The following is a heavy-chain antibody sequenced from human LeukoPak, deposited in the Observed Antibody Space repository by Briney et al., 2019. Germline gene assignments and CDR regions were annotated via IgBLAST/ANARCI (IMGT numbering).Heavy chain of an antibody. CDR3: AKNGHGSGSYYPRTKYYFDY. J-gene: IGHJ4*02. CDR1: AFTFRTYG. Sequence: GGSLRLPCATSAFTFRTYGMHWVRQAPGKGLEWVAFIRYDGSNKYYADSVKGRFTISRDNSKNTLYLQMNSLRAEDTAVYYCAKNGHGSGSYYPRTKYYFDYWGQGTLVTVSS. V-gene: IGHV3-30*02. D-gene: IGHD3-10*01. CDR2: IRYDGSNK.